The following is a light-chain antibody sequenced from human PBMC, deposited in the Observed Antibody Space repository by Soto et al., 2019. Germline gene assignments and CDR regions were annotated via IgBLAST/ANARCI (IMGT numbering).Light chain of an antibody. J-gene: IGKJ5*01. CDR3: QQRSNWPIT. V-gene: IGKV3-11*01. CDR2: DAS. CDR1: QSVSSY. Sequence: EIVLTQSPATLSLSPGERDTLSCRASQSVSSYFAWYQQKPGQAPRLLIYDASNRATGIPARFSGSGSGTDFTLTIRSLEPEDFAVYYCQQRSNWPITFGQGTRLDIK.